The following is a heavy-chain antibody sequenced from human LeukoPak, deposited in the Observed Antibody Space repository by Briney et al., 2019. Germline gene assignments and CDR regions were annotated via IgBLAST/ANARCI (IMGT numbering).Heavy chain of an antibody. CDR2: INWNGGST. CDR1: GFTFDDHG. CDR3: ARGEPDYDFWSGYHRRFYYYMDV. V-gene: IGHV3-20*01. D-gene: IGHD3-3*01. J-gene: IGHJ6*03. Sequence: GGSLRLSCAASGFTFDDHGMSWVRQAPGKGLEWVSGINWNGGSTGYADSVKGRFTISRDNAKNSLYLQMNSLRAEDTALYHCARGEPDYDFWSGYHRRFYYYMDVWGKGTTVTVSS.